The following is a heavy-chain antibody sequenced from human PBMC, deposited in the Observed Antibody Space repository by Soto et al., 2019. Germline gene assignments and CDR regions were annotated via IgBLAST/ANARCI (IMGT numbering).Heavy chain of an antibody. CDR2: ISGSGGST. J-gene: IGHJ4*02. Sequence: GSLRLSCAASGFTFSSYAMSWVRQAPGKGLEWVSAISGSGGSTYYADSVKGRFTISRDNSKNTLYLQMNSLRAEDTAVYYCAKVALCSGGSCYSFDYWGQGTLVTVSS. CDR1: GFTFSSYA. V-gene: IGHV3-23*01. CDR3: AKVALCSGGSCYSFDY. D-gene: IGHD2-15*01.